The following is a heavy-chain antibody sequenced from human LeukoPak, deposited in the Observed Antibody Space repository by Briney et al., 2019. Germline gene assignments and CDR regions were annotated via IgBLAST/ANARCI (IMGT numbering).Heavy chain of an antibody. V-gene: IGHV1-18*01. CDR3: AKDLGIQLWLQHFDY. CDR2: ISAYNGNT. CDR1: GYTFTSYG. Sequence: ASVKVSCKASGYTFTSYGISWVRQAPGQGLEWMGWISAYNGNTNYAQKLQGRVTMTTDTSTSTAYMELRSLRSDDTAVYYCAKDLGIQLWLQHFDYWGQGTLVTVSS. J-gene: IGHJ4*02. D-gene: IGHD5-18*01.